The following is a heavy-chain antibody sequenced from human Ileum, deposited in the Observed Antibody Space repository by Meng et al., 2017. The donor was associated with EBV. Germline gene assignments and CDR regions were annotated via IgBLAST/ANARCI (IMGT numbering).Heavy chain of an antibody. Sequence: GPLQESGPGLVKPSGTLSLPCAVAGGSISSSNWWSWVRQPPGKGLEWIGEIYHSGSTNYNPSLKSRVTMSVDKSKNQFSLNLSSVTAADTAVYYCARVGQWLPIDYWGQGTLVTVSS. D-gene: IGHD6-19*01. J-gene: IGHJ4*02. CDR1: GGSISSSNW. CDR2: IYHSGST. V-gene: IGHV4-4*02. CDR3: ARVGQWLPIDY.